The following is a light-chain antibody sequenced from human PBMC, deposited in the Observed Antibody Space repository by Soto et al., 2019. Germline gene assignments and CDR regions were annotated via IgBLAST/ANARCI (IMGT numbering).Light chain of an antibody. J-gene: IGLJ1*01. V-gene: IGLV2-14*01. CDR3: CSYAGSYGV. CDR2: GVT. Sequence: QSVLTQPASVSGSPGQSLTISCTGTTSDIGFYDYVSWYQQHPGKAPKLLIYGVTIRPSGISNRFSGSKSGSTASLTISGLRDEDEADYYCCSYAGSYGVFGTGTKATVL. CDR1: TSDIGFYDY.